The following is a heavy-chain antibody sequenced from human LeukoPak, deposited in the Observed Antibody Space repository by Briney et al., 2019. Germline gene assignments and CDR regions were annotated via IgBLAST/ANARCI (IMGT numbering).Heavy chain of an antibody. CDR2: MNPNSGNT. CDR3: ARVKPDYYYYMDV. J-gene: IGHJ6*03. Sequence: SVKVSCKASGYTFIRYDMCWVRQATGQGLEWMGWMNPNSGNTDYAQKFQGRVTITRNTSISTVYMELSSLRSADTAVYYCARVKPDYYYYMDVWGKGSTVTVSS. D-gene: IGHD1-14*01. CDR1: GYTFIRYD. V-gene: IGHV1-8*01.